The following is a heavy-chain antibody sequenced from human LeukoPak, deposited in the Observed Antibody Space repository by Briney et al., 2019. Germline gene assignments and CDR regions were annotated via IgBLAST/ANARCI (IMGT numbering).Heavy chain of an antibody. V-gene: IGHV4-59*01. J-gene: IGHJ4*02. CDR3: ARTKAYSSSWYPDY. CDR2: IYYSGST. D-gene: IGHD6-13*01. Sequence: YIYYSGSTNYNPSLKSRVTISVEPSNNQFSLKLSSVPAADTAVYFCARTKAYSSSWYPDYWGQGTLVTVSS.